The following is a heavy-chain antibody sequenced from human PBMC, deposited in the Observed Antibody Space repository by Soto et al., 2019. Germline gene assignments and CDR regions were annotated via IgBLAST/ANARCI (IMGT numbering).Heavy chain of an antibody. Sequence: GASVKVSCKASGGTFSSYTISWVRQAPGQGLEWMGRIIPILGIANYAQKFQGRVTITADKSTSTAYMELSSLRSEDTAVYYCARSLTYYYDSSGYDLDYWGQGTLVTVSS. D-gene: IGHD3-22*01. CDR2: IIPILGIA. CDR3: ARSLTYYYDSSGYDLDY. CDR1: GGTFSSYT. V-gene: IGHV1-69*02. J-gene: IGHJ4*02.